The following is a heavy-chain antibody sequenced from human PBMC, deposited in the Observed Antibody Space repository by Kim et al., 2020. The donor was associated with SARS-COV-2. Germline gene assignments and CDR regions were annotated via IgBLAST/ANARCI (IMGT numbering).Heavy chain of an antibody. CDR1: GGSISSSSYY. CDR3: ASHCGGDCYSDY. Sequence: SETLSLTCTVSGGSISSSSYYWGWIRQPPGKGLEWIGSIYYSGSTYYNPSLKSRVTISVDTSKNQFSLKLSSVTAADTAVYYCASHCGGDCYSDYWGQGTLVTVSS. D-gene: IGHD2-21*02. J-gene: IGHJ4*02. CDR2: IYYSGST. V-gene: IGHV4-39*01.